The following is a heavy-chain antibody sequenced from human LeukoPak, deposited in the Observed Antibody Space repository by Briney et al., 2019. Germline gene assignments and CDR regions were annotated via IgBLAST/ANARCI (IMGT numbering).Heavy chain of an antibody. CDR3: ARHHGFQYQPLFNAFDI. CDR2: IYYSGST. CDR1: GGSISSSSYY. D-gene: IGHD2-2*01. V-gene: IGHV4-39*01. J-gene: IGHJ3*02. Sequence: TSETLSLTCTVSGGSISSSSYYWGWLRQPPGKGLEWIGSIYYSGSTYYNPSLKSRVTISVDTSKNQFSLKLSSVTAADTAVYYCARHHGFQYQPLFNAFDIWGQGTMVTVSS.